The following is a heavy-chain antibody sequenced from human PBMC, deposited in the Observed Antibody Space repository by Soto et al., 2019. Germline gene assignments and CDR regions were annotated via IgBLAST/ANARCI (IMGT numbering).Heavy chain of an antibody. CDR3: VHRPEMATAHFDY. J-gene: IGHJ4*02. Sequence: QITLKESGPTLVKPTQTLTLTCTFSGVSLSISGVGVGWIRQPPGKALEWLALIYWDDYKRDSPSLKSRLTITKDTSKNQVVNTMTDRDPVDTATYYCVHRPEMATAHFDYWGQGTLVTGSS. CDR2: IYWDDYK. CDR1: GVSLSISGVG. V-gene: IGHV2-5*02. D-gene: IGHD5-18*01.